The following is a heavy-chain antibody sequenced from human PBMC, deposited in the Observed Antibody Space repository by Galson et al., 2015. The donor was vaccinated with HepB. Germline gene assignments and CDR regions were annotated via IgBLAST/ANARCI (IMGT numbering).Heavy chain of an antibody. J-gene: IGHJ3*02. CDR3: ARPRVAEAGDYDAFDI. CDR1: GGTFSSYA. D-gene: IGHD6-13*01. CDR2: IIPIFGTA. Sequence: SVKVSCKASGGTFSSYAISWVRQAPGQGLEWMGGIIPIFGTANYAQKFQGRVTITADKSTSTAYMELSSLRSEDTAVYYCARPRVAEAGDYDAFDIWGQGTMVTVSS. V-gene: IGHV1-69*06.